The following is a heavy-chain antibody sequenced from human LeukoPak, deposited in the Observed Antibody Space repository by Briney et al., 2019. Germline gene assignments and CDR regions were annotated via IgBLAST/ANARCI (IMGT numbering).Heavy chain of an antibody. V-gene: IGHV4-59*01. CDR2: IYFSGGT. CDR3: ARNFGSGSGDAFDI. CDR1: VGSISSYY. J-gene: IGHJ3*02. D-gene: IGHD3-10*01. Sequence: SETLSLTCTVSVGSISSYYRSWIRQPPGKGLGWIGYIYFSGGTNYNPSLKGRVTISVDTSKNQFSLKLSSVTAADMAVYYCARNFGSGSGDAFDIWGQGTMVTVSS.